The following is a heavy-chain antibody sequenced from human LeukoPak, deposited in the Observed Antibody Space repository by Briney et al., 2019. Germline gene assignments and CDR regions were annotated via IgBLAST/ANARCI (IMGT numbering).Heavy chain of an antibody. CDR1: GFVFSNYW. D-gene: IGHD6-19*01. Sequence: RRSLRLSCAASGFVFSNYWMHWVRQAPGKGLGWVSRINSDGSGTSYADSVKGRFTISTDNAKNTLYVQMNSLTAEDTAVYYCARPTYSSGWTMDNWGQGTLVTVSS. J-gene: IGHJ4*02. CDR3: ARPTYSSGWTMDN. V-gene: IGHV3-74*01. CDR2: INSDGSGT.